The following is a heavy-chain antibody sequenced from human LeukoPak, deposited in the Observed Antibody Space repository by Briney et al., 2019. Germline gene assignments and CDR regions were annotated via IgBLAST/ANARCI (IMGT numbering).Heavy chain of an antibody. J-gene: IGHJ4*02. CDR3: AKALSRSRSIAVAGYACGFDY. CDR2: ISRSGSTK. Sequence: GGSLRLSCAASGFTFSDYNMRWIRQAPGKGLEWVSSISRSGSTKYYADSVKGRFTISRDNSKNTLYLQMDSLRAEDTAVYYCAKALSRSRSIAVAGYACGFDYWGQGTLVTVSS. D-gene: IGHD6-19*01. V-gene: IGHV3-11*01. CDR1: GFTFSDYN.